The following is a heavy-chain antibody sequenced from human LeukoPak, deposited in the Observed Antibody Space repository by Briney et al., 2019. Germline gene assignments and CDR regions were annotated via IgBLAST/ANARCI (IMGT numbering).Heavy chain of an antibody. CDR2: INAGNGNT. Sequence: ASVKVSCKASGYTFTTYVMHWVRQAPGQRREWMGWINAGNGNTKYSQEFQGRVTITRDTSASTAYMELSSLRSEDMAVYYCARGGYSSGWYDYWGQGTLVTVSS. V-gene: IGHV1-3*03. CDR1: GYTFTTYV. CDR3: ARGGYSSGWYDY. J-gene: IGHJ4*02. D-gene: IGHD6-19*01.